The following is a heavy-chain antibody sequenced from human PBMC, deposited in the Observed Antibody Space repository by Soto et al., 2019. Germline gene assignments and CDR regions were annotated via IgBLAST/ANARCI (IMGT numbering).Heavy chain of an antibody. V-gene: IGHV4-31*03. CDR3: ARFNSAAGSNWFDP. Sequence: QVQLQESGPGLVKPSQTLSLTCTVSGGSISSGGYYWSWIRQHPGKGLEWIGYIYYSGSTYYNPSLKSRVTXXVXTXRNQFSLKLSSVTAADTAVYYCARFNSAAGSNWFDPWGQGTLVTVSS. CDR2: IYYSGST. J-gene: IGHJ5*02. D-gene: IGHD6-13*01. CDR1: GGSISSGGYY.